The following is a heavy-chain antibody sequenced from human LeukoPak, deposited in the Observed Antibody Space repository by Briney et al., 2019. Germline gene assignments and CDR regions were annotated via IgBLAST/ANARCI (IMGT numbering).Heavy chain of an antibody. CDR3: ASKPRGYCTNGVCYSVFDY. Sequence: SDTQSLTCTVSGGFIKSSSYYWGWIRQPPAKGLEWYGSFCYSGSTYHNPSLKSQITISVDTSKNQFSLKLGYVNAADTAVYYCASKPRGYCTNGVCYSVFDYWGQGTLVTVSS. CDR1: GGFIKSSSYY. D-gene: IGHD2-8*01. V-gene: IGHV4-39*01. J-gene: IGHJ4*02. CDR2: FCYSGST.